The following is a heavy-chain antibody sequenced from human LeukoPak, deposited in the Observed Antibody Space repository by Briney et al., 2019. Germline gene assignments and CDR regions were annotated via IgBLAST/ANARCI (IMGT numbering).Heavy chain of an antibody. D-gene: IGHD6-19*01. CDR2: ISGSGGST. V-gene: IGHV3-23*01. J-gene: IGHJ4*02. CDR1: GFTLSSYA. Sequence: PGGSLRLSCAASGFTLSSYAMSWVRQAPGKGLEWVSAISGSGGSTYYADSVKGRFTISRDNAKNSLYLQMNSLRAEDTAVYYCARDPSSGWIYYFDYWGQGTLVTVSS. CDR3: ARDPSSGWIYYFDY.